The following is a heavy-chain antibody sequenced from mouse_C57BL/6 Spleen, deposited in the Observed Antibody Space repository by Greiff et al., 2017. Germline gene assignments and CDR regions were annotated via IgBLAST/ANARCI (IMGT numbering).Heavy chain of an antibody. D-gene: IGHD3-3*01. J-gene: IGHJ4*01. CDR1: GYTFTDYN. CDR3: AKGNPYAMDY. Sequence: VQLKQSGPELVKPGASVKMSCKASGYTFTDYNMHWVKQSHGKSLEWIGYINPNNGGTSYTQKFKGKATLTVNKSSSTAYMELRSLTSEDSAVYYCAKGNPYAMDYWGQGTSVTVSS. CDR2: INPNNGGT. V-gene: IGHV1-22*01.